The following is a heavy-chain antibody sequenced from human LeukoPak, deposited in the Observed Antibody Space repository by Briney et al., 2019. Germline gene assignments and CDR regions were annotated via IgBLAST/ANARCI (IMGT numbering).Heavy chain of an antibody. V-gene: IGHV3-30*03. CDR1: GFTFSSYG. J-gene: IGHJ6*02. Sequence: GGSLRLSCAASGFTFSSYGMHWVRQAPGKGLEWVAVISYDGSNKYYADSVKGRFTISRDNSKNTLYLQMNSLRAEDTAVYYCAGGVAGRYYYGMDVWGQGTTVTVSS. CDR2: ISYDGSNK. D-gene: IGHD2-15*01. CDR3: AGGVAGRYYYGMDV.